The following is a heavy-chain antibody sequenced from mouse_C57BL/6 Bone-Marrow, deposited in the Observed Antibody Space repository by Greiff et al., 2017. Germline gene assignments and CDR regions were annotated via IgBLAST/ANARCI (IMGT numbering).Heavy chain of an antibody. CDR3: AKHSDYYGSSHWYFDV. Sequence: VQLQESGPGLVAPSQSLSITCTVSGFSLTSYGVDWVRQPPGKGLEWLGVIWGGGSTHYNSALMSRLRISKDNSKCQVFLKMNSLQTDDTAMYYCAKHSDYYGSSHWYFDVWGTGTTVNVSS. CDR2: IWGGGST. CDR1: GFSLTSYG. V-gene: IGHV2-9*01. J-gene: IGHJ1*03. D-gene: IGHD1-1*01.